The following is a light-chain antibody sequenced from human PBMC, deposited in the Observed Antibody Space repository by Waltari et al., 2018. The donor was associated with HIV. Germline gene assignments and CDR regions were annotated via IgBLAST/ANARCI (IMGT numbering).Light chain of an antibody. Sequence: QSALTQPPSASGSRGQSVIISCTGTSSDVGAYNYVSWYQPYPGKAPKLIIFDVYKRPSGVPDLFFGSKSDNTASLTVSGLQAEDVAVYYCSSYAGSNILVFGGGTKVTVL. CDR3: SSYAGSNILV. CDR1: SSDVGAYNY. CDR2: DVY. V-gene: IGLV2-8*01. J-gene: IGLJ2*01.